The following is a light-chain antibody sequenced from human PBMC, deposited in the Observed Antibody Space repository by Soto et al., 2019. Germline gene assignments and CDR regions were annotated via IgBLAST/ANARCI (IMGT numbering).Light chain of an antibody. CDR2: GNS. CDR1: SSNIGAGYD. Sequence: QSVLTQPPSVSGAPGQRVTISCTGSSSNIGAGYDVHWYQQLPGTAPKLLIYGNSNRPSGVPDRSSGSKSGTSASLAITGLQAEDEADYYCQSYDSSLREVFGGGTKVTVL. V-gene: IGLV1-40*01. J-gene: IGLJ2*01. CDR3: QSYDSSLREV.